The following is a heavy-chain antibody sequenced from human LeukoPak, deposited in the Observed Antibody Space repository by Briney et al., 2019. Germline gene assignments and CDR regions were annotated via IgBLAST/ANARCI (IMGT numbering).Heavy chain of an antibody. V-gene: IGHV3-15*01. D-gene: IGHD3-10*01. J-gene: IGHJ6*02. CDR3: TTVLWFGDIAFSYGMDV. CDR2: IKSKTDGGTT. Sequence: GGSLRLSCAASGFTFSSYSMNWVRQAPGKGLEWVGRIKSKTDGGTTDYAAPVKGRFTISRDDSKNTLYLQMNSLKTEDTAVYYCTTVLWFGDIAFSYGMDVWGQGTTVTVSS. CDR1: GFTFSSYS.